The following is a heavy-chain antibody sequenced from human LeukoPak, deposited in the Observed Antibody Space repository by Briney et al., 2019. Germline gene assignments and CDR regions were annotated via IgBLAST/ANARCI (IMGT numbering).Heavy chain of an antibody. CDR2: IRYDGSNK. V-gene: IGHV3-30*02. CDR3: AKDISGGSYPGPFDY. Sequence: GGSLRLSCAASGFTFSSYGMHWVRQAPGKGLEWVAFIRYDGSNKYYADSVKGRFTISRDNSKNTLYLQMNSLRAEDTALYYCAKDISGGSYPGPFDYWGQGTLVTVSS. CDR1: GFTFSSYG. J-gene: IGHJ4*02. D-gene: IGHD1-26*01.